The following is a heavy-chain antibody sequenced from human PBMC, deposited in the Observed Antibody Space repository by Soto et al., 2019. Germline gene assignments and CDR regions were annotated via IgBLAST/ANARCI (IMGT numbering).Heavy chain of an antibody. D-gene: IGHD6-19*01. CDR2: INPNSGGT. Sequence: QVQLVQSGAEVKKPGASVKVSCKASGYTFTGYYMHWVRQAPGQGLEWMGWINPNSGGTNYAQKFQGWVTMTRDPSISTAYMELSRLRSDDTAVYYCARGYSSGWYWVAFDIWGQGTMVTVSS. CDR3: ARGYSSGWYWVAFDI. J-gene: IGHJ3*02. CDR1: GYTFTGYY. V-gene: IGHV1-2*04.